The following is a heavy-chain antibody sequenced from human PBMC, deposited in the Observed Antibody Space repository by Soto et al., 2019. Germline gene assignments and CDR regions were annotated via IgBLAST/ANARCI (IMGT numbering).Heavy chain of an antibody. D-gene: IGHD6-19*01. Sequence: EVQLVESGGGLVKPGGSLRLSCAASGFTFSSYSMNWVRQAPGKGLEWVSSISSSSSYIYYADSVKGRFTISRDNAKKSLYLQMNSLRAEDTAVYYCASVAGGWSLDAFDIWGQGTMVTGSS. CDR1: GFTFSSYS. CDR2: ISSSSSYI. CDR3: ASVAGGWSLDAFDI. J-gene: IGHJ3*02. V-gene: IGHV3-21*01.